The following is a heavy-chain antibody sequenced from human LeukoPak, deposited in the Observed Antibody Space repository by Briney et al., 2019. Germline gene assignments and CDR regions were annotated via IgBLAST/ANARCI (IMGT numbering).Heavy chain of an antibody. J-gene: IGHJ3*02. CDR2: ISTSSGYI. CDR3: VRDTFSPDAFDI. Sequence: GGSLRLSCAASGFTFSSYSMNWVRQAPGKGLEWVSSISTSSGYIYSADSVKGRFTISRDNAKNSLYLQMNSLRAEDTAVYYCVRDTFSPDAFDIWGQGTMVTVSS. CDR1: GFTFSSYS. V-gene: IGHV3-21*01. D-gene: IGHD3-16*01.